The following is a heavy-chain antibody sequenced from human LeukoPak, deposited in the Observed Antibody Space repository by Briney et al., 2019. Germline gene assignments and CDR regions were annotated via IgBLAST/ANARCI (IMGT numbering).Heavy chain of an antibody. J-gene: IGHJ6*03. CDR1: GFTFSSYS. V-gene: IGHV3-48*01. CDR3: ARAAFWSGYYLYYYYYMDV. D-gene: IGHD3-3*01. Sequence: GGSLRLSCAASGFTFSSYSMNWVRQAPGKGLEWVSYISSSSTIYYADSVKGRFTISRDNAKNSLYLQMNSLRAEDTAVYYCARAAFWSGYYLYYYYYMDVWGKGTTVTVSS. CDR2: ISSSSTI.